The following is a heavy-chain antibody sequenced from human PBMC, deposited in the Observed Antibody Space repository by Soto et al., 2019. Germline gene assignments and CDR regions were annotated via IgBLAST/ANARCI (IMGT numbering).Heavy chain of an antibody. CDR3: AKPYWPLGMIVVVSPDYYYGMDV. D-gene: IGHD3-22*01. J-gene: IGHJ6*02. CDR2: ISYDGSNK. CDR1: GFTFSSYG. Sequence: GGSLRLSCAASGFTFSSYGMHWVRQAPGKGLEWVAVISYDGSNKYYADSVKGRFTISRDNSKNTLYLQMNSLRAEDTAVYYCAKPYWPLGMIVVVSPDYYYGMDVWGQGTTVTVSS. V-gene: IGHV3-30*18.